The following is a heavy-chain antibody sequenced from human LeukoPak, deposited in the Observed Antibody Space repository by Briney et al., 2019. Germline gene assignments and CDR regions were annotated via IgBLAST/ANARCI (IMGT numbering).Heavy chain of an antibody. Sequence: PGGSLRLSCVASGFTFSSYWMHWVRQDPRKGLVWVSRINGDGRNINYADSVKGRFTISRDNSKNTLYLQMNSLRAEDTAVCYCARPDYDFWSGPYYFDYWGQGTLVTVSS. CDR3: ARPDYDFWSGPYYFDY. CDR1: GFTFSSYW. J-gene: IGHJ4*02. CDR2: INGDGRNI. D-gene: IGHD3-3*01. V-gene: IGHV3-74*01.